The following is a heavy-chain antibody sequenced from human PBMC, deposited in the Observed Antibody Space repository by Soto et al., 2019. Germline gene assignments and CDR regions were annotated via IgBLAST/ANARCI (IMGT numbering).Heavy chain of an antibody. CDR1: GCTFTRYY. CDR2: INPSGGST. J-gene: IGHJ4*02. CDR3: ARGVLDGYLDY. Sequence: VAAVKVSCKASGCTFTRYYMHWARQAPGQGLEWMGIINPSGGSTSYAQKFQGRVTMTRDTSTSTVYMELSSLRSEDTAVYYCARGVLDGYLDYWGQGTLVTVSS. V-gene: IGHV1-46*01.